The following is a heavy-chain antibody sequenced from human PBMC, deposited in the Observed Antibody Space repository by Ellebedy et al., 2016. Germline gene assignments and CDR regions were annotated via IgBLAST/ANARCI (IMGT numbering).Heavy chain of an antibody. D-gene: IGHD1-26*01. J-gene: IGHJ6*02. CDR3: AKGGFQLFSGSYVDYYYGMDV. CDR2: ISYDGSNK. Sequence: GGSLRLSXAASGFTFSSYGMHWVRQAPGKGLEWVAVISYDGSNKYYADSVKGRFTISRDNSKNSLYLQMNSLRAEDTALYYCAKGGFQLFSGSYVDYYYGMDVWGQGTTVTVSS. V-gene: IGHV3-30*18. CDR1: GFTFSSYG.